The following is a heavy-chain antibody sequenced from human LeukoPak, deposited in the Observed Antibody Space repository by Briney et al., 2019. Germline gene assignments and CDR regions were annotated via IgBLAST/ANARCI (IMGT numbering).Heavy chain of an antibody. D-gene: IGHD3-10*01. Sequence: GESLRISCKGSGYFFTSYWIAWVRQMPGKGLEWVGTIYPGDSDTRYSPSFQGQVTMSADKPISTAYLQWSSLKASDTAMYYCARPYGSGSYGGAFDIWGQGTMVTVSS. CDR3: ARPYGSGSYGGAFDI. J-gene: IGHJ3*02. CDR1: GYFFTSYW. V-gene: IGHV5-51*01. CDR2: IYPGDSDT.